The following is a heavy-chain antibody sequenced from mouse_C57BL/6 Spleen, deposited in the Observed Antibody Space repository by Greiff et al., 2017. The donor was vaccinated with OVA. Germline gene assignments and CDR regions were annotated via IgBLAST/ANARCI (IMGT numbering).Heavy chain of an antibody. J-gene: IGHJ2*01. D-gene: IGHD4-1*02. V-gene: IGHV1-81*01. CDR1: GYTFTSYG. Sequence: QVQLKESGAELARPGASVKLSCKASGYTFTSYGISWVKQRTGQGLEWIGEIYPRSGNTYYNEKFKGKATLTADKSSSTAYMELRSLTSEDSAVYFCARPPSTGYFDYWGQGTTLTVSS. CDR3: ARPPSTGYFDY. CDR2: IYPRSGNT.